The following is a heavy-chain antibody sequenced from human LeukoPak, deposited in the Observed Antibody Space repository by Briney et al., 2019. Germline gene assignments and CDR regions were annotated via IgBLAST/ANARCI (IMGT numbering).Heavy chain of an antibody. CDR3: ARGVDFYYYYYMDV. Sequence: ASVKVSCKASGGTFSSYAINWVRQATGQGLEWMGWMNPNSGNTGYAQKFQGRVTMTRNTSISTAYMELSSLRSEDTAVYYCARGVDFYYYYYMDVWGKGTTVTISS. J-gene: IGHJ6*03. V-gene: IGHV1-8*02. CDR1: GGTFSSYA. CDR2: MNPNSGNT.